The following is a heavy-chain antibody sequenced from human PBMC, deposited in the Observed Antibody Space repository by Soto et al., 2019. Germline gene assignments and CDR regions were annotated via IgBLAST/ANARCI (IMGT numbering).Heavy chain of an antibody. CDR2: ISAYNGNT. CDR3: ARSTRFLEWQSSSTNIDY. J-gene: IGHJ4*02. Sequence: QVQLVQSXXXXKKPXXXVKVSCKXXXXXXTSYXXXXVRQAPGQGLEWMGWISAYNGNTNYAQKLQGRVTMTTDTSTSTAYMELRSLRSDDTAVYYCARSTRFLEWQSSSTNIDYWGQGTLVTVSS. CDR1: XXXXTSYX. D-gene: IGHD3-3*01. V-gene: IGHV1-18*01.